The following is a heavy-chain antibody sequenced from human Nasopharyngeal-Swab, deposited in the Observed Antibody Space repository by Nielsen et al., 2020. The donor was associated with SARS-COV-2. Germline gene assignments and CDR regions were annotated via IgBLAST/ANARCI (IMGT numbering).Heavy chain of an antibody. CDR3: ALSFTEIPTPDAFDI. Sequence: GESLKISCAASGFTFDDYAMHWVRQAPGKGLEWVAVISYDGSNKYYADSVKGRFTISRDNSKNTLYLQMNSLRAEDTAVYYCALSFTEIPTPDAFDIWGQGTMVTVSS. CDR2: ISYDGSNK. V-gene: IGHV3-30-3*01. CDR1: GFTFDDYA. J-gene: IGHJ3*02. D-gene: IGHD2-21*01.